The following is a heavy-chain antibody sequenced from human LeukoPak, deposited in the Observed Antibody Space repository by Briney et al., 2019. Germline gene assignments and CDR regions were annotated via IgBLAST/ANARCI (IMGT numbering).Heavy chain of an antibody. J-gene: IGHJ4*02. Sequence: GGSLRLSFAASGFTFSSYEMNWVRQAPGKGLEWVSYISSSGSTIYYADSVKGRFTISRDNAKNSLYLQMNSLRAEDTAVYYCARDGEWELPGIDYWGQGTLVTVSS. CDR1: GFTFSSYE. D-gene: IGHD1-26*01. V-gene: IGHV3-48*03. CDR3: ARDGEWELPGIDY. CDR2: ISSSGSTI.